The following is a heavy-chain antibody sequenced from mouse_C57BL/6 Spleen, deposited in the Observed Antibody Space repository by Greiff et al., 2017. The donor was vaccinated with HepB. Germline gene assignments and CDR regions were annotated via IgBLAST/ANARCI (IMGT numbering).Heavy chain of an antibody. CDR2: IWSDGST. CDR1: GFSLTSYG. J-gene: IGHJ3*01. Sequence: VQRVESGPGLVAPSQSLSITCTVSGFSLTSYGVHWVRQPPGKGLEWLVVIWSDGSTTYNSALKSRLSISKDNSKSQVFLKMNSLQTDDTAMYYCARRGENDGYYVWFAYWGQGTLVTVSA. D-gene: IGHD2-3*01. V-gene: IGHV2-6*03. CDR3: ARRGENDGYYVWFAY.